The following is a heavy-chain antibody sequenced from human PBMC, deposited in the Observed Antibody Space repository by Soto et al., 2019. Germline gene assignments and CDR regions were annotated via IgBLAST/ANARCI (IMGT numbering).Heavy chain of an antibody. CDR3: ASSDTAMEPLDY. D-gene: IGHD5-18*01. CDR1: GGSISSYY. Sequence: SETLSLTCTVSGGSISSYYWSWIRQPPGKGLEWIGYIYYSGSTNYNPSLKSRVTISVDTSKNQFSLKLSSVTAADTAVYYCASSDTAMEPLDYWGQGTLVTVSS. J-gene: IGHJ4*02. V-gene: IGHV4-59*01. CDR2: IYYSGST.